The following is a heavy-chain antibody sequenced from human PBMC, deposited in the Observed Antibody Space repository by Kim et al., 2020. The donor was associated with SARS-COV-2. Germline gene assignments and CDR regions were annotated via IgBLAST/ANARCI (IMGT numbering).Heavy chain of an antibody. J-gene: IGHJ3*02. Sequence: GGSLRLSCAASGFSFRRYWMSWVRQAPGKGLEWVANIKEDGSEKNYVDSVKGRFTISRDNAKNSLYLQVNSLRAQDTAVYYCARERWGGAFDIWGQGTLVTVSS. CDR1: GFSFRRYW. CDR3: ARERWGGAFDI. V-gene: IGHV3-7*01. D-gene: IGHD3-16*01. CDR2: IKEDGSEK.